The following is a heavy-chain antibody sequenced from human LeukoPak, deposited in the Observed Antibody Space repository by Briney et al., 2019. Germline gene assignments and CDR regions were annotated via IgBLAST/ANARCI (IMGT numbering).Heavy chain of an antibody. J-gene: IGHJ4*02. CDR2: MNPNSGNT. D-gene: IGHD5-18*01. Sequence: GASVKVSCKASGYTFTSYDINLVRQATGQGLEWMGWMNPNSGNTGYAQEFQGRVTMTRNTSISTAYMELSSLRSEDTAVYYCARGRKYSYGKAPFDYWGQGTLVTVSS. V-gene: IGHV1-8*01. CDR3: ARGRKYSYGKAPFDY. CDR1: GYTFTSYD.